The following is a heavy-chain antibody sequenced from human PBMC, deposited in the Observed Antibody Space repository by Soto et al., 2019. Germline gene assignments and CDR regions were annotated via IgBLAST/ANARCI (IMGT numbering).Heavy chain of an antibody. D-gene: IGHD3-10*01. V-gene: IGHV3-21*01. Sequence: EVQLVESGGGLVKPGGSLRLSCAASGFTFSSYSMNWVRQAPGKGLEWVSSISSSSSYIYYADSVKGRFTISRDNAKNSLYLQMNSLRAEDTAVYYCASPRDMGILLWVGELFYWGQGTLVTVSS. J-gene: IGHJ4*02. CDR1: GFTFSSYS. CDR2: ISSSSSYI. CDR3: ASPRDMGILLWVGELFY.